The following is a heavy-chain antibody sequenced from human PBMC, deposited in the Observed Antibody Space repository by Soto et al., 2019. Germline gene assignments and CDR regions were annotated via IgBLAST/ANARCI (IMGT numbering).Heavy chain of an antibody. CDR3: AREKLRYFDWLLGYYYGMDV. V-gene: IGHV1-18*01. Sequence: ASVKVSCKASGYTFTGYGISWVRQAPGQGLEWMGWISAYNGNTNYAQKLQGRVTMTTDTSTSTAYMELRSLRSDDTAVYYCAREKLRYFDWLLGYYYGMDVWGQGTTVTVSS. CDR1: GYTFTGYG. J-gene: IGHJ6*02. D-gene: IGHD3-9*01. CDR2: ISAYNGNT.